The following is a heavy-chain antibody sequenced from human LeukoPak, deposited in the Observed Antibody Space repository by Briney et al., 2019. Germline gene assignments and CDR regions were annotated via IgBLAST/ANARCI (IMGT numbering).Heavy chain of an antibody. CDR2: IIPIFGTA. CDR1: GGTFSSYA. V-gene: IGHV1-69*05. D-gene: IGHD3-3*01. CDR3: ARRVTIFGVAGEDWFDP. J-gene: IGHJ5*02. Sequence: ASVKVSCKASGGTFSSYAISWVRQAPGQGLEWMGRIIPIFGTANYAQKFQGRVTITTDESTSTAYMELSSLRSEDTAVYYCARRVTIFGVAGEDWFDPWGQGTLVTVSS.